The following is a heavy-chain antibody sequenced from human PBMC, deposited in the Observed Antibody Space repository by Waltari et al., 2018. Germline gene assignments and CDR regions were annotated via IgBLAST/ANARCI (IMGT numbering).Heavy chain of an antibody. CDR1: GYTFTSYY. CDR3: ARGLEIVVVAATQPYGMDV. D-gene: IGHD2-15*01. CDR2: INPSGGST. Sequence: QVQLVQSGAEVKKPGASVKVSCKASGYTFTSYYMHWVRQAPGQGLEWMGIINPSGGSTSYAQKFQGRVTMTRDTSTSTVYMELSSLRSEDTAGYYCARGLEIVVVAATQPYGMDVWGQGTTVTVSS. V-gene: IGHV1-46*01. J-gene: IGHJ6*02.